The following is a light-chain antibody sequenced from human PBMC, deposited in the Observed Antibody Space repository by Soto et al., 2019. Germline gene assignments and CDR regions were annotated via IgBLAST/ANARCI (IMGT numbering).Light chain of an antibody. CDR1: SSDAGGYNY. J-gene: IGLJ1*01. CDR2: DVT. Sequence: QSVLAQPRSVSGSPGESGTISCTGTSSDAGGYNYVSWYQQQPDKAPKLMIYDVTKRPSGVPDRFSGSKSDNTASLTISGLQAEDEADYYCCSYAGTYTFVFGTGTKVTVL. V-gene: IGLV2-11*01. CDR3: CSYAGTYTFV.